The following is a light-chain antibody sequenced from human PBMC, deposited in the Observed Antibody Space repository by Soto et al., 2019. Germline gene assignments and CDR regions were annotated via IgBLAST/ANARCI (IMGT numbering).Light chain of an antibody. J-gene: IGKJ1*01. V-gene: IGKV1-5*03. CDR2: KAY. CDR3: QHYNSYWT. Sequence: DIQMTQSPSTLSASVGDRVTITCRASQSISSWLAWYQQKPGKAPKLLIYKAYSLESGVPSRLSGSGSGTEFTLTISILQPDDFATYYCQHYNSYWTFGQGTKVEIK. CDR1: QSISSW.